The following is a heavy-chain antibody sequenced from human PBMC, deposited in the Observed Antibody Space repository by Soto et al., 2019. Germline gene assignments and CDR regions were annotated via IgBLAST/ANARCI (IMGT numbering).Heavy chain of an antibody. Sequence: SSETLSLTCAVSGGSISSGGYSWSWIRQPPGKGLEWIGYIYHSGSTYYNPSLKSRVTMSVDTSKNQFSLKLSSVTAADTAVYYCARHPSDFWFDPWGQGTLVTVSS. CDR3: ARHPSDFWFDP. CDR2: IYHSGST. J-gene: IGHJ5*02. V-gene: IGHV4-30-2*01. CDR1: GGSISSGGYS. D-gene: IGHD2-21*02.